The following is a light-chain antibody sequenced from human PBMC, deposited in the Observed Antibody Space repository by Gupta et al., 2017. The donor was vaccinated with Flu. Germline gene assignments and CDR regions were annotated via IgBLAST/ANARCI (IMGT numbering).Light chain of an antibody. Sequence: PAPLAVSPGEITSVIFRAARSVNGKLAWYRQKPGQAPRLLIYCSSAWASGIPARFSGSGSGTEFTRTSNSLQAEGLALYFYQQYKNLPWTFGQGTKVEIK. CDR1: RSVNGK. CDR2: CSS. CDR3: QQYKNLPWT. J-gene: IGKJ1*01. V-gene: IGKV3-15*01.